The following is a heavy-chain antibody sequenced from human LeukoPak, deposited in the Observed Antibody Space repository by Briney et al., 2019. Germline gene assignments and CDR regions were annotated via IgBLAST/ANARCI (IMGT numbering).Heavy chain of an antibody. CDR2: INPSGGST. CDR3: ARDSGRSDSSGLDDY. D-gene: IGHD3-22*01. J-gene: IGHJ4*02. CDR1: GYTFTSYY. Sequence: ASVKVSCKASGYTFTSYYMHWVRQAPGQGLEWMGLINPSGGSTSYAQKFQGRVTMTGDTSTSTVYMELSSLRSEDTAVYYCARDSGRSDSSGLDDYWGQGTLVTVSS. V-gene: IGHV1-46*01.